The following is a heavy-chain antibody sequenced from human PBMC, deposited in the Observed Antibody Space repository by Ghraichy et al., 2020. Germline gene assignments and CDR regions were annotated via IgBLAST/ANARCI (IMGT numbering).Heavy chain of an antibody. CDR2: INPSGGST. J-gene: IGHJ4*02. CDR1: GYTFTSYY. Sequence: ASVKVSCKASGYTFTSYYMHWVRQAPGQGLEWMGIINPSGGSTSYAQKFQGRVTMTRDTSTSTVYMELSSLRSEDTAVYYCARDRGETTAEYYFDYWGQGTLVTVSS. D-gene: IGHD4-17*01. CDR3: ARDRGETTAEYYFDY. V-gene: IGHV1-46*01.